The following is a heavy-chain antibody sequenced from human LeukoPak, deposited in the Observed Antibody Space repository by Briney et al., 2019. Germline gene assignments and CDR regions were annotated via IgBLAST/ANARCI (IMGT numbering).Heavy chain of an antibody. CDR1: GFTFSIYA. Sequence: GGSLRLSCAASGFTFSIYAMSWVRQAPGKGLEWVSTISTSGGNTYYADSVKGRFTISRDNSKNTLHLQMNSLRAEDTAVYYCAKVRQQLDQIDYWGQGTLVTVSS. CDR2: ISTSGGNT. CDR3: AKVRQQLDQIDY. J-gene: IGHJ4*02. D-gene: IGHD6-13*01. V-gene: IGHV3-23*01.